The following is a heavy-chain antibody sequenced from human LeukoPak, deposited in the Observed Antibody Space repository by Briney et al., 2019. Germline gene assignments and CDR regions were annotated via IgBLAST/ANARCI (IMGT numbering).Heavy chain of an antibody. Sequence: GASVKVSCKASGGTFSSYTISWVRQAPGQGLEWMGRIIPIFGIANYAQKFQGRVTITADKSTSTAYMGLRSLRSEDTAVYYCARAPTYYYDSSGSPLGGMDVWGQGTTVTVSS. D-gene: IGHD3-22*01. CDR3: ARAPTYYYDSSGSPLGGMDV. CDR1: GGTFSSYT. J-gene: IGHJ6*02. V-gene: IGHV1-69*02. CDR2: IIPIFGIA.